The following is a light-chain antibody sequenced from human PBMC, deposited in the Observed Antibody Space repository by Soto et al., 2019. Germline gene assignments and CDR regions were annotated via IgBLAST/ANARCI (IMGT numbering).Light chain of an antibody. V-gene: IGKV1-5*01. CDR1: QSISSW. CDR3: QQYNSYPWT. Sequence: DIQMTQSPSTLSASVGDRVTITCRASQSISSWLAWYQQKPGKAPKLLIYDASSLESGVPSRFSGSGSGTEFTLTISSLQPDDFATYYFQQYNSYPWTFGQGNKVEIK. CDR2: DAS. J-gene: IGKJ1*01.